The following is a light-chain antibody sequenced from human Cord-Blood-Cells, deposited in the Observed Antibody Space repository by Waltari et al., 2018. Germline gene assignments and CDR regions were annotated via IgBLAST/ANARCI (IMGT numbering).Light chain of an antibody. J-gene: IGLJ2*01. CDR2: EVS. V-gene: IGLV2-8*01. CDR3: SSYAGSNNYVV. CDR1: SSDVVGYNY. Sequence: QPALTQPPSASGSPGQPVTTSCSGTSSDVVGYNYVSSYQQHPGKAPKLMIYEVSKRPSGVPDRFSGSKSGNTASLTVSGLQAEDEADYYCSSYAGSNNYVVFGGGTKLTVL.